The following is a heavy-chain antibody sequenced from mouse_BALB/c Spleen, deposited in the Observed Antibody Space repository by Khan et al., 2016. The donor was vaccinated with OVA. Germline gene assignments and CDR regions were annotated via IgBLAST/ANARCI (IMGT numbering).Heavy chain of an antibody. CDR2: IWTGGGT. V-gene: IGHV2-9-2*01. CDR1: GFSLTSYD. J-gene: IGHJ3*01. CDR3: VRLVLRGGLAY. D-gene: IGHD1-1*01. Sequence: QVQLKESGPGLVAPSQSLSITCTVFGFSLTSYDISWIRQPPGKGLEWLGVIWTGGGTNYNSAFMSRLSISKDNSKSQVFLKMNSLQTDDTAIYXCVRLVLRGGLAYWGQGTLVTVSA.